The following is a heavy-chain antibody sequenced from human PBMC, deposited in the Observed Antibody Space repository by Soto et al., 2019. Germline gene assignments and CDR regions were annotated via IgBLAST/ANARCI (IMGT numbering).Heavy chain of an antibody. CDR2: IWYDGSNK. CDR1: GFTFSSHG. D-gene: IGHD6-19*01. CDR3: VRDGWYSIQAPY. V-gene: IGHV3-33*01. J-gene: IGHJ4*02. Sequence: QVQLVESGGGVVQPGRSLRLSCAASGFTFSSHGMHWVRQAPGKGLGWVAVIWYDGSNKYYAASVKGRFTISRDDSKNRVYLQLNSRRAEDTAVYYCVRDGWYSIQAPYWGQGTLVTVSS.